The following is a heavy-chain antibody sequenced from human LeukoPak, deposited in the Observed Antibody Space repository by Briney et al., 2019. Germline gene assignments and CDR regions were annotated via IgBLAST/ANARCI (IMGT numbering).Heavy chain of an antibody. Sequence: ASVKVSCKASGYTFTSYDINWVRQATAQGLEWMGWMNPNSGNTGYAQKFQGRGTMTRNTSISTAYMELSSLRSEDTAVYYSARKDDYRTDYWGQGTLVTVSS. CDR1: GYTFTSYD. CDR3: ARKDDYRTDY. V-gene: IGHV1-8*01. CDR2: MNPNSGNT. D-gene: IGHD1-14*01. J-gene: IGHJ4*02.